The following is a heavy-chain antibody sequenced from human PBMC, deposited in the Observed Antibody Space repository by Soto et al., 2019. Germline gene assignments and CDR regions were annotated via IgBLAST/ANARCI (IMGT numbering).Heavy chain of an antibody. Sequence: TLSLTCTVSGGSISSGDYYWSWIRQPPGKGLEWIGYIYYSGSTYYNPSLKSRVTISVDTSKNQFSLKLSSVTAADTAVYYCARDGGVYYDFWSGPPYGMDVWGQGTTVTVSS. CDR2: IYYSGST. CDR3: ARDGGVYYDFWSGPPYGMDV. D-gene: IGHD3-3*01. CDR1: GGSISSGDYY. J-gene: IGHJ6*02. V-gene: IGHV4-30-4*01.